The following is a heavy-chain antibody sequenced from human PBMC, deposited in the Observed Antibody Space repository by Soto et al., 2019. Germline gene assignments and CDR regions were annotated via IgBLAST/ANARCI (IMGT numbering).Heavy chain of an antibody. CDR3: ALTLSNWFDP. J-gene: IGHJ5*02. CDR2: IYWDDDK. V-gene: IGHV2-5*02. D-gene: IGHD3-16*01. Sequence: QITLKESGPTLVKPTQTLTLTCTFSGFSLSTSGVGVGWIRQPPGKALEWLALIYWDDDKRYSPSLKSRLTITKYTSKIHVVLTMTNMDPVDTATYYCALTLSNWFDPWGQGTLVTVSS. CDR1: GFSLSTSGVG.